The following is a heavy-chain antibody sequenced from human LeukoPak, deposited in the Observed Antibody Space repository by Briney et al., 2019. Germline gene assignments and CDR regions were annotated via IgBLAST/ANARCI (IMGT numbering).Heavy chain of an antibody. CDR1: GYTLTELS. V-gene: IGHV1-24*01. CDR3: ATLPFYGSGSYYTLPFDY. Sequence: GASVKVSCKVSGYTLTELSMHWVRQAPGKGLEWTGGFDPEDGETIYAQKFQGRVTMTEDTSTDTAYMELSSLRSEDTAVYYCATLPFYGSGSYYTLPFDYWGQGTLVTVSS. CDR2: FDPEDGET. D-gene: IGHD3-10*01. J-gene: IGHJ4*02.